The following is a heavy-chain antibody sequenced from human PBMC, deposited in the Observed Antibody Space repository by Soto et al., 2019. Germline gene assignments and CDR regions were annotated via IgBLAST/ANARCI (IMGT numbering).Heavy chain of an antibody. Sequence: PSETLSLTCAVYGGSFSGSYWNWIRQPPGKGLEWIGEINQSGSTNYNPSLKSRVTISVDTSKNQFSLKLSSVTAADSAVYYCARVGGSSGSYYGSYDIRGPGTMVPGSS. J-gene: IGHJ3*02. CDR2: INQSGST. V-gene: IGHV4-34*01. CDR3: ARVGGSSGSYYGSYDI. D-gene: IGHD6-19*01. CDR1: GGSFSGSY.